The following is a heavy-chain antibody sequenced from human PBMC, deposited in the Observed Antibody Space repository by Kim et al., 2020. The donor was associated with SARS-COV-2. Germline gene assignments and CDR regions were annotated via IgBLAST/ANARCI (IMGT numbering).Heavy chain of an antibody. Sequence: GGSLRLSCTTSGFTFAGYAMSWVRQAPGKGLEWVSFIGGSDGTRNYVDSVTGRFSFSIDDSETTRFLYMSALRADDTATYYCLKGGWAWMGDYCVQGVL. CDR2: IGGSDGTR. CDR3: LKGGWAWMGDY. D-gene: IGHD1-26*01. V-gene: IGHV3-23*01. CDR1: GFTFAGYA. J-gene: IGHJ4*02.